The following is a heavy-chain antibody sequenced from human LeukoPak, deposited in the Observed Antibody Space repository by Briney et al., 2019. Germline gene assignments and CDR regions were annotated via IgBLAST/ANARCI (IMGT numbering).Heavy chain of an antibody. Sequence: SVKVSCKASGGTFSSYTISWVRQAPGQGLEWMGRIIPILGIANYAQKLQGRVTMTTDTSTSTAYMELRSLRSDDTAVYYCARDGSHRYSSGLIDYWGQGTLVTVSS. J-gene: IGHJ4*02. CDR2: IIPILGIA. CDR3: ARDGSHRYSSGLIDY. CDR1: GGTFSSYT. V-gene: IGHV1-69*04. D-gene: IGHD6-19*01.